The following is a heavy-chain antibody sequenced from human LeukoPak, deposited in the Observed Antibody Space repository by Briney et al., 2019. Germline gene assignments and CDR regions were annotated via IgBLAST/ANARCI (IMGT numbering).Heavy chain of an antibody. CDR2: INSDGSST. J-gene: IGHJ6*02. CDR1: GFTFSSYW. D-gene: IGHD4-23*01. CDR3: ARVNGGNSDYYYYGMDV. Sequence: GSLRLSCAASGFTFSSYWMHWVRQAPGKGLVWVSRINSDGSSTSYADSVKGRFTISRDNAKNTLYLQMNSLRAEDTAVYYCARVNGGNSDYYYYGMDVWGQGTTVTVSS. V-gene: IGHV3-74*01.